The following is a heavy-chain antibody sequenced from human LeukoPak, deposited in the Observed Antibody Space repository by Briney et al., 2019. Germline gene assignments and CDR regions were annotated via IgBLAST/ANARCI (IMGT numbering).Heavy chain of an antibody. D-gene: IGHD3/OR15-3a*01. CDR2: INPNSGDI. CDR1: GHTFTGYY. CDR3: ARVMSVDQSQVDH. V-gene: IGHV1-2*02. J-gene: IGHJ4*02. Sequence: ASVKVSCKASGHTFTGYYIHWVRQAPGQGLEWMGWINPNSGDINYAQKFQGRVTLTSDTSISIAYMELSRLRSDDTAVYYCARVMSVDQSQVDHWRQVTLVTVSS.